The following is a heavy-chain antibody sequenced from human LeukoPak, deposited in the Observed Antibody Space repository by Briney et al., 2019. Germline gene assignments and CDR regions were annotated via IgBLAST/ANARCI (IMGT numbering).Heavy chain of an antibody. D-gene: IGHD4-17*01. Sequence: GGSLRLSCAASGFSFSSFAMTWIRQAPGKGLEWVSSISGGHYPTYNTDSVKGRFTISRDNSKNTLYLQMNSLRADDTAVYYCTKDPNGDYVGAFDPWGQGTLVTVSS. V-gene: IGHV3-23*01. CDR2: ISGGHYPT. CDR1: GFSFSSFA. CDR3: TKDPNGDYVGAFDP. J-gene: IGHJ5*02.